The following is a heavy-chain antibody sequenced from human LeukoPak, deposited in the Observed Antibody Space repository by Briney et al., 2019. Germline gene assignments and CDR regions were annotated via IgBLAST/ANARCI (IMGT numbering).Heavy chain of an antibody. D-gene: IGHD1-14*01. CDR3: ARGAVWIDY. V-gene: IGHV4-34*01. Sequence: SETLSLTCAVYGGSFSGYYWSWIRQPPGKGLEWIGEINHSGSTNYNPSLKSRVTISVDTSKNQFSLKLTSVTAADTAVYSCARGAVWIDYWGQGTLVTVSS. CDR2: INHSGST. CDR1: GGSFSGYY. J-gene: IGHJ4*02.